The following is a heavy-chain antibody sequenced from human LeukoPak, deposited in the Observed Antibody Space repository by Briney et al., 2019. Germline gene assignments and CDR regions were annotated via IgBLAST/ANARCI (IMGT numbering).Heavy chain of an antibody. Sequence: PGGSLRLSCAASGFTFSSYGMHWVRQAPGKGLEWVAFIRYDGSNKYYADSVKGRFTISRDNSKNTLYLQMNSLRAEDTAVYYCATKDGYSGYDGFHYWGQGTLVTVSS. J-gene: IGHJ4*02. CDR3: ATKDGYSGYDGFHY. D-gene: IGHD5-12*01. V-gene: IGHV3-30*02. CDR2: IRYDGSNK. CDR1: GFTFSSYG.